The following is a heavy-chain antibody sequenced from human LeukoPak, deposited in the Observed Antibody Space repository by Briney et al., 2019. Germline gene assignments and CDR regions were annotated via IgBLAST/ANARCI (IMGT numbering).Heavy chain of an antibody. CDR1: GFSLSTSGVG. D-gene: IGHD4-23*01. CDR2: IFWDDDK. CDR3: AHRPPVGSYFDP. J-gene: IGHJ5*02. Sequence: SGPTLVKPTQTLTLTCTFSGFSLSTSGVGVGSIRQPPGKPLEWLALIFWDDDKRYNTSLKSRLTITKDTSKNQVVLTMTNMDPVDTATYYCAHRPPVGSYFDPWGQGIQVTVSS. V-gene: IGHV2-5*02.